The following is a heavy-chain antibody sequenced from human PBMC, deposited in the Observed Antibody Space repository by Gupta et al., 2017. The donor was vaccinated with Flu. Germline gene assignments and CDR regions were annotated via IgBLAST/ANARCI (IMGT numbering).Heavy chain of an antibody. Sequence: RQAPGKGLEWVSAISGSGGSTYYADSVKGRFTISRDNSKNTLYLQMNSLRAEDTAVYYCAKESGSQKGWFDPWGQGTLVTVSS. CDR2: ISGSGGST. D-gene: IGHD3-10*01. V-gene: IGHV3-23*01. J-gene: IGHJ5*02. CDR3: AKESGSQKGWFDP.